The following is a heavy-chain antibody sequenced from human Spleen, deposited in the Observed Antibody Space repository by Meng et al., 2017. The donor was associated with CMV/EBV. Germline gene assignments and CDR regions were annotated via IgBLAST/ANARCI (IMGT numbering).Heavy chain of an antibody. CDR1: GFTFSSND. J-gene: IGHJ4*02. V-gene: IGHV3-13*01. CDR3: ARGKYYFDSSVDY. CDR2: IGTAGDT. Sequence: GGSLRLSCAASGFTFSSNDMHWVRQTTGKGLEWVSAIGTAGDTYYPGSVKGRFTISRENAKNSFYLQMNSLRAGDTAVYYCARGKYYFDSSVDYWGQGTLVTVSS. D-gene: IGHD3-22*01.